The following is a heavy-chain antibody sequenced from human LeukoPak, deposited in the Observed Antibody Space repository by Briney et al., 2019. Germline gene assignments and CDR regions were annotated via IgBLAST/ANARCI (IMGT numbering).Heavy chain of an antibody. J-gene: IGHJ3*02. V-gene: IGHV3-21*01. CDR3: AREGLSVAGRAVAFDI. Sequence: PGGSLRLSCAASGFTFSSYSMNWVRQTPGKGLEWVSSISDGSTYIYYADSVKGRFTISRDNAKNSLYLQMDSLRAEDTAVYYCAREGLSVAGRAVAFDIWGQGTVVTVFS. D-gene: IGHD6-19*01. CDR1: GFTFSSYS. CDR2: ISDGSTYI.